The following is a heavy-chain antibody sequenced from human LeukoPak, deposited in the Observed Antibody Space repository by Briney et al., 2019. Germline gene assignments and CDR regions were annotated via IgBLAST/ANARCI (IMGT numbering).Heavy chain of an antibody. Sequence: ASVKVSCKASGYTFTSYDINWVRQATGQGLEWMGWMNPNSGNTGYAQKFQGRVTMTRNTSISTAYMELSSLRSEDKAVYYCARAHSYGGRGLVDYWGQGTLVTVSS. CDR3: ARAHSYGGRGLVDY. J-gene: IGHJ4*02. CDR2: MNPNSGNT. V-gene: IGHV1-8*01. CDR1: GYTFTSYD. D-gene: IGHD5-18*01.